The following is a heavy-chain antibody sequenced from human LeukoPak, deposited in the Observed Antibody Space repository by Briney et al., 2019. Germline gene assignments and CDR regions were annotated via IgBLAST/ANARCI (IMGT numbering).Heavy chain of an antibody. CDR3: AREMYYSGSGSPNAFDI. CDR1: GGSVSSGSYY. D-gene: IGHD3-10*01. Sequence: SETLSLTCTVSGGSVSSGSYYWSWIRQPPGKGLEWIGYIYYSGSTNYNPSLKSRVTISIDTSKNQFSLKLSSVTAADTAVYFCAREMYYSGSGSPNAFDIWGQGTMVTVSS. J-gene: IGHJ3*02. V-gene: IGHV4-61*01. CDR2: IYYSGST.